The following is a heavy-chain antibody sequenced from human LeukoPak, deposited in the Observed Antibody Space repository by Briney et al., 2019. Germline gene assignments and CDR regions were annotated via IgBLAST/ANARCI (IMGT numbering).Heavy chain of an antibody. D-gene: IGHD3-3*01. J-gene: IGHJ4*02. Sequence: SETLSLTCAVSGGSISSTNWRSWVRQPPGKGLAWIGEIYHSGSTNYNPSLKSRVTISVDTSKNQFSLRLSSVTAADTAVYYCATYYYTETYTYFDYWGQGTLVTVSS. CDR3: ATYYYTETYTYFDY. V-gene: IGHV4-4*02. CDR1: GGSISSTNW. CDR2: IYHSGST.